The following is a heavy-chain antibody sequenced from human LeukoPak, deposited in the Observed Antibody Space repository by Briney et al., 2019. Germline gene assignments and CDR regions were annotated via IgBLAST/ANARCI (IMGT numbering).Heavy chain of an antibody. V-gene: IGHV1-18*01. D-gene: IGHD6-13*01. CDR3: ARMVDSSSWYNFLPYPENFDY. CDR1: GYTFTSYG. CDR2: ISAYNGNT. J-gene: IGHJ4*02. Sequence: ASVKVSCKASGYTFTSYGIGWVRQAPGQGLEWMGWISAYNGNTNYAQKLQGRVTMTTDTSTSTAYMELRSLRSDDTAVYYCARMVDSSSWYNFLPYPENFDYWGQGTLVTVSS.